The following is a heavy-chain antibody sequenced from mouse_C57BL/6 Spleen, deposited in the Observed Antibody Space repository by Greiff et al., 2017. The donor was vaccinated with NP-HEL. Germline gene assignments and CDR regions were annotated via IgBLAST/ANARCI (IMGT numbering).Heavy chain of an antibody. J-gene: IGHJ1*03. D-gene: IGHD2-3*01. V-gene: IGHV3-6*01. Sequence: DVKLQESGPGLVKPSQSLSLTCSVTGYSITSGYYWNWIRQFPGNKLEWMGYISYDGSNNYNPSLKNRISITRDTSKNQFFLKLNSVTTEDTATYYCAREGLLGYFDVWGTGTTVTVSS. CDR1: GYSITSGYY. CDR3: AREGLLGYFDV. CDR2: ISYDGSN.